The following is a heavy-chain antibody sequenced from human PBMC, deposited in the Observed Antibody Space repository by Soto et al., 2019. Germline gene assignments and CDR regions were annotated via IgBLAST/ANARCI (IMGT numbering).Heavy chain of an antibody. Sequence: VRLSCAASGFTFDDYAMHWVRQVPGKGLEWVSGINWNSGSIGYADSVKGRFAISRDNAKNSLHLQMNSLRAEDTAFYYCVKDESINWYSGHFRHWGQGTLVTVSS. CDR1: GFTFDDYA. CDR3: VKDESINWYSGHFRH. V-gene: IGHV3-9*01. CDR2: INWNSGSI. D-gene: IGHD6-13*01. J-gene: IGHJ1*01.